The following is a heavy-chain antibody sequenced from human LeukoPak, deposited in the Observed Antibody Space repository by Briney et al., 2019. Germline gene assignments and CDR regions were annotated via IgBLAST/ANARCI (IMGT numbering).Heavy chain of an antibody. D-gene: IGHD3-3*01. Sequence: GGSLRLSCAASGFAFSSYAMSWVRQAPGKGLEWVSGISGSGGSTYYADSVKGRFTISRDNSKNTLYLQMNSLRAEDTAVYSCAKHKDFWSGPFDYWGQGTLVTVSS. CDR2: ISGSGGST. CDR1: GFAFSSYA. V-gene: IGHV3-23*01. J-gene: IGHJ4*02. CDR3: AKHKDFWSGPFDY.